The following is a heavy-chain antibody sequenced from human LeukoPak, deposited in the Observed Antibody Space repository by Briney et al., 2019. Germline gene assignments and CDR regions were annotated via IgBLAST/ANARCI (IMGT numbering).Heavy chain of an antibody. V-gene: IGHV1-2*02. CDR3: ARDLDCSSTSCYKGSWFDP. CDR2: INPNSGGT. CDR1: GYTFTGYY. D-gene: IGHD2-2*02. Sequence: ASVKVSCKASGYTFTGYYMHWVRQAPGQGLEWMGWINPNSGGTNYAQKFQGRVTMTRDTSISTAYMELSRLRSDDTAVYCCARDLDCSSTSCYKGSWFDPWGQGTLVTVSS. J-gene: IGHJ5*02.